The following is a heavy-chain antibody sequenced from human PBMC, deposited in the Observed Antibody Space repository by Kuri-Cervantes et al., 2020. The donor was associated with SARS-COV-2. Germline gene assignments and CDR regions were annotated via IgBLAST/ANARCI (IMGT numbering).Heavy chain of an antibody. Sequence: GESLKISCAASGFTFSSYWMSWVRQAPGKGLEWVANIKQDGSEKYYVDSVKGRFTISRDNAKNSLYLQMNSLRAEDTAVYYCAGEGQWELLVYIDYWGQGTLVTVSS. CDR2: IKQDGSEK. CDR3: AGEGQWELLVYIDY. CDR1: GFTFSSYW. V-gene: IGHV3-7*01. D-gene: IGHD1-26*01. J-gene: IGHJ4*02.